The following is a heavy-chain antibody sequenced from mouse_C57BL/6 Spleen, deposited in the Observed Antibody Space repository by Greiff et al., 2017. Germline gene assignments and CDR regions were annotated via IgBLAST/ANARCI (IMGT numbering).Heavy chain of an antibody. CDR1: GYTFTSYW. Sequence: VQLQQSGAELVKPGASGKLSCKASGYTFTSYWMHWVKQRPGQGLEWIGMIHPNSGSTNYNEKFKSKATLTVDKSSSTAYMQLSSLTSEDSAVYYCASELLGRYFDYWGQGTTLTVSS. D-gene: IGHD2-1*01. CDR3: ASELLGRYFDY. J-gene: IGHJ2*01. CDR2: IHPNSGST. V-gene: IGHV1-64*01.